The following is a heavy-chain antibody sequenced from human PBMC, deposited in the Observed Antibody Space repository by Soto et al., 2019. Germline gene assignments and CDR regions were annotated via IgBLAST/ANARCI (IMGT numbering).Heavy chain of an antibody. Sequence: SETLSLTCTVSGGSISTYYWSWIRQPPGKGLEWIGYIYYSGSANYNPSLKSRVAISVDTSKNQFSLKLSSVTAADTAVYYCARWVSNSGGAFDIWGQGTMVTVS. CDR3: ARWVSNSGGAFDI. J-gene: IGHJ3*02. D-gene: IGHD2-15*01. CDR1: GGSISTYY. V-gene: IGHV4-59*01. CDR2: IYYSGSA.